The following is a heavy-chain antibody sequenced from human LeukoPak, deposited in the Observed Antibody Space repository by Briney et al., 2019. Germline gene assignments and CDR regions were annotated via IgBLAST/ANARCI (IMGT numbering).Heavy chain of an antibody. D-gene: IGHD6-19*01. J-gene: IGHJ6*03. CDR3: ANAGYTSGWYDYYYMDV. CDR1: GFTFSTYGMHYG. CDR2: IRYDGGDK. Sequence: PGGSLRLSCAASGFTFSTYGMHYGMHWVRQAPGKGLEWVAFIRYDGGDKYYADSVKGRFTISRDNSKNTVYLQMNSLRAEGTAVFYCANAGYTSGWYDYYYMDVWGKGTTVTISS. V-gene: IGHV3-30*02.